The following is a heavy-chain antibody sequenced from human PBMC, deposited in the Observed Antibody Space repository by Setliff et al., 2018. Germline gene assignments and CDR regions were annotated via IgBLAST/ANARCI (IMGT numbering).Heavy chain of an antibody. Sequence: GASVKVSCKASGYTFTSYAMHWVRQAPGQRLEWMGWINAGNGNTKYSQKFQGRVTITRDTSASTAYKELSSLRSEDTAVYYCARGATVVIYYYMDVWGKGTTVTVSS. J-gene: IGHJ6*03. CDR2: INAGNGNT. CDR3: ARGATVVIYYYMDV. V-gene: IGHV1-3*01. D-gene: IGHD4-17*01. CDR1: GYTFTSYA.